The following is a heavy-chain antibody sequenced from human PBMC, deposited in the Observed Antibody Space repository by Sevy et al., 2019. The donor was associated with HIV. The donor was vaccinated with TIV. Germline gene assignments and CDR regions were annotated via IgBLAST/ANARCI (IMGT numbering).Heavy chain of an antibody. V-gene: IGHV3-30*03. D-gene: IGHD3-10*01. CDR1: GFSFSYYG. CDR2: ISHDGINE. CDR3: ARDWNGSGSYYNWNYYGMDV. Sequence: GGSLRLSCIGSGFSFSYYGIHWVRQSPGKGLDWVALISHDGINEYYADSVKGRFTISRDNSKNTVYLQMNSLRTEDTAVYYCARDWNGSGSYYNWNYYGMDVWGQGTTVTVSS. J-gene: IGHJ6*02.